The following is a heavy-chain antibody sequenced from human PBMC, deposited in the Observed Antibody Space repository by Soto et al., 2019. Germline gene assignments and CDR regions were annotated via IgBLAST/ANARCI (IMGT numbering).Heavy chain of an antibody. CDR2: ISRDGTNT. J-gene: IGHJ5*02. V-gene: IGHV3-43*01. CDR3: VKETYYYDVSSYYPLGS. Sequence: EVPLVQSGGVVVQPGGSLRLSCAASGFTFDDYNMHWVRQAPGKGLEWVSLISRDGTNTNYAESVKGRFTISRDNSKNSLYLQMNSLRTEDTALYYCVKETYYYDVSSYYPLGSWGQGTLVTVSS. CDR1: GFTFDDYN. D-gene: IGHD3-22*01.